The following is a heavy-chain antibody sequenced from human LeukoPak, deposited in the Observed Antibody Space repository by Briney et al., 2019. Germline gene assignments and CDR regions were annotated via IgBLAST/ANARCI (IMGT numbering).Heavy chain of an antibody. J-gene: IGHJ4*02. CDR2: INSDGSTT. CDR1: GFTFSSYW. CDR3: ARADWDTAMIDY. Sequence: GGSLRLSCAASGFTFSSYWMHWVRQAPGKGLVWVSRINSDGSTTSYADSVKGRFTISRDNAKNSLYLQMNSLRAEDTAVYYCARADWDTAMIDYWGQGTLVTVSS. D-gene: IGHD5-18*01. V-gene: IGHV3-74*01.